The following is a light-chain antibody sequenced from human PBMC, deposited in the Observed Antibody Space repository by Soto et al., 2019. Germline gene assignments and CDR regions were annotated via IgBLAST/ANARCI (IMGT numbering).Light chain of an antibody. CDR1: QGLGTN. CDR3: QQYSSSPLT. CDR2: GAS. J-gene: IGKJ4*01. V-gene: IGKV3-20*01. Sequence: VTTQSPATLSVSPGETATLSCRASQGLGTNLAWYQQKPGQAPRLLIYGASNRATGIPDRFSGSGSGTDFTLTISRLEPEDFAVYYCQQYSSSPLTFGGGTKVDIK.